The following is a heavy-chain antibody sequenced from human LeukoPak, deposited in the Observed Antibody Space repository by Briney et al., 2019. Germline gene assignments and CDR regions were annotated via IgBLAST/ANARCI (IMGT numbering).Heavy chain of an antibody. CDR3: ARGALVYQVDY. Sequence: GSSVKVSCKASGYTFTGYYMHGVRQAPGQGLEGMGWINPNSGGKNYAQKFQGRVTMTRDTSISTAYMELSRLRSDDTAVYYCARGALVYQVDYWGQGTLVTVSS. D-gene: IGHD2-2*01. CDR1: GYTFTGYY. CDR2: INPNSGGK. J-gene: IGHJ4*02. V-gene: IGHV1-2*02.